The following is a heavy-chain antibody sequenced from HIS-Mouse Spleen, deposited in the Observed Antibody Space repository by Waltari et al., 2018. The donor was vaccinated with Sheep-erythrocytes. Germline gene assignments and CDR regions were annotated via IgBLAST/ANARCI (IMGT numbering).Heavy chain of an antibody. J-gene: IGHJ4*02. V-gene: IGHV3-21*01. Sequence: EVQLVESGGGLVKPGGSLRLSCAASGFTFSSYSMNWVRQAPGKGLEWVSSNSSSSSYIYYADSVKGRFTISRDNAKNSLYLQMNSLRAEDTAVYYCARVIVGATTPFDYWGQGTLVTVSS. CDR1: GFTFSSYS. CDR3: ARVIVGATTPFDY. D-gene: IGHD1-26*01. CDR2: NSSSSSYI.